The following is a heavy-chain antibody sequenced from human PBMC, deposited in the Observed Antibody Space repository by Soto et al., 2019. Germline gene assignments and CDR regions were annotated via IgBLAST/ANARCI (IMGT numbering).Heavy chain of an antibody. Sequence: PGGSVRLSCAASGFTFSSYWMHWVRQAPGKGLVWVSRINSDGSSTSYADSVKGRFTISRDNAKNTLYLQMNSLRAEDTAVYYCARDTSSSWYGSPKHDYWGKGTLVTVSS. CDR3: ARDTSSSWYGSPKHDY. CDR2: INSDGSST. J-gene: IGHJ4*02. CDR1: GFTFSSYW. V-gene: IGHV3-74*01. D-gene: IGHD6-13*01.